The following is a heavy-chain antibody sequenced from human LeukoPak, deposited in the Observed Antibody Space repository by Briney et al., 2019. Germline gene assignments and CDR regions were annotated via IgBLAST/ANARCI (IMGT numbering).Heavy chain of an antibody. J-gene: IGHJ4*02. CDR1: GASISSSGNS. D-gene: IGHD4-17*01. CDR3: ARGGDYGDLRYFDY. CDR2: IYQSGST. V-gene: IGHV4-30-2*01. Sequence: SETLSLTCAVSGASISSSGNSWNWIRQRPGKGLEWIGYIYQSGSTNYNPSLKSRVTFSVDTSKNQFSLKLNSVTAADTAVYYCARGGDYGDLRYFDYWGQGTLVTVSS.